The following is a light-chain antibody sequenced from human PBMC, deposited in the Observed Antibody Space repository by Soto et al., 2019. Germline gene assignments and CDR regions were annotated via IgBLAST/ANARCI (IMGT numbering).Light chain of an antibody. J-gene: IGKJ1*01. CDR2: DAS. V-gene: IGKV3-11*01. CDR3: QVYGSSLWT. CDR1: QSVSSY. Sequence: EIVLTQSPATLSLSPGEGATLSCRASQSVSSYLAWYQQKPGQAPRLLIYDASNRATGIPARFSGSGSGTDFTLTISRLEPEDFAVYFCQVYGSSLWTFGQGTKVDI.